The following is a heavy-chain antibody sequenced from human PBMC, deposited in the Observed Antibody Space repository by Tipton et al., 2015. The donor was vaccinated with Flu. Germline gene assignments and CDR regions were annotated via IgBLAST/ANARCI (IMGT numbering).Heavy chain of an antibody. Sequence: TLSLTCIVSGYSISSGYYWGWIRQPPGKGLEWIGSIYHSRSTYYNPSLKSRVTISVDTSKNQFSLKLSSVTAADTAVYYCATKFANWGVWEPRDYWGQGTLVTVSS. D-gene: IGHD7-27*01. J-gene: IGHJ4*02. V-gene: IGHV4-38-2*02. CDR3: ATKFANWGVWEPRDY. CDR1: GYSISSGYY. CDR2: IYHSRST.